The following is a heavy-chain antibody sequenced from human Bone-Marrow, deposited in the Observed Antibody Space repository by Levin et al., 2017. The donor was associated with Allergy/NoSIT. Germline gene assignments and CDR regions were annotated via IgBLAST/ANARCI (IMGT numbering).Heavy chain of an antibody. J-gene: IGHJ4*02. D-gene: IGHD3-16*01. CDR1: GFSFDTYA. Sequence: PGGSLRLSCGASGFSFDTYAMHWVRQAPGKGLEWVARMSYDGREEDYAASVKGRFTISRDNSNDTLFLQMNSLRRDDTAMYYCAKVKVRYYDSAIDLWGQGTLVTVSS. CDR3: AKVKVRYYDSAIDL. CDR2: MSYDGREE. V-gene: IGHV3-30*18.